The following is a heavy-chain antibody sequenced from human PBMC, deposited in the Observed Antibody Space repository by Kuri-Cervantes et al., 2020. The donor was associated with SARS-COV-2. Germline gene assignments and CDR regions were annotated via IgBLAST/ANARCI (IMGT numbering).Heavy chain of an antibody. CDR2: IDWDDDK. V-gene: IGHV2-70*11. J-gene: IGHJ4*02. CDR3: VRIRAATVIADY. Sequence: TLSLTCAVYGGSFSGYYWSWIRQPPGKALEWLARIDWDDDKYYKTSLSTRLSISKDTSKDQVVLTMTNMDPVDTGTYYCVRIRAATVIADYWGQGALVTVSS. CDR1: GGSFSGYY. D-gene: IGHD4-11*01.